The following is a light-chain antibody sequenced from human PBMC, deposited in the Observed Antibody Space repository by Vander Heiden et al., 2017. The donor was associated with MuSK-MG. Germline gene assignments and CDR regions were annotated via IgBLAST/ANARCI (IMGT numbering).Light chain of an antibody. Sequence: DIQMTQSPSSLSASVGDRVTITCRASQSISSYLNWYQQKPGKAPKLLIYAASSLQSGVPSRFSGSGSGTDFTLTISRLQAEDFATYYWQQSYNTHLFGHGTKVEIK. J-gene: IGKJ3*01. V-gene: IGKV1-39*01. CDR3: QQSYNTHL. CDR2: AAS. CDR1: QSISSY.